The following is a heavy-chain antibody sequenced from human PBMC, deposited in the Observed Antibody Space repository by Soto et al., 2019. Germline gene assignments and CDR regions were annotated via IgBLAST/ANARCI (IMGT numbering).Heavy chain of an antibody. D-gene: IGHD1-26*01. CDR2: ISSSGGAT. V-gene: IGHV3-23*01. CDR3: AKDGDYYGEFQH. J-gene: IGHJ1*01. CDR1: GFTFSSNV. Sequence: EVQLLESGGGLVQPGGSLRLSCTASGFTFSSNVMSWVRQAPGKGLEWVSAISSSGGATYYADSVKGRFTISREDPKNTLYLQMNSLRAEDTAVYYCAKDGDYYGEFQHWGQGTLVTVSS.